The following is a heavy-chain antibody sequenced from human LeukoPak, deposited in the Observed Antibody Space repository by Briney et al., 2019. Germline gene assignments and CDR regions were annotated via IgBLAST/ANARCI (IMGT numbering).Heavy chain of an antibody. CDR2: ISGSGGST. CDR3: AKDHGSGSQRRFYYYYGMDV. D-gene: IGHD3-10*01. V-gene: IGHV3-23*01. J-gene: IGHJ6*02. Sequence: PGGSLRLSCAASGFTFSSYAMSWVRQAPGKGLEWVSAISGSGGSTYYADSVKGRFTISRDNSKNTLYLQMNSLRAEDTAVYYCAKDHGSGSQRRFYYYYGMDVWGQGTTVTVSS. CDR1: GFTFSSYA.